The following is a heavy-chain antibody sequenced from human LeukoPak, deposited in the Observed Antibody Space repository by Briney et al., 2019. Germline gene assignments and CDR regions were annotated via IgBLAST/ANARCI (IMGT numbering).Heavy chain of an antibody. Sequence: PSETLSLTCAVYGESFSGHYWTWIRQPPGRGLEWIGEMNHSGSTTSNPSRNNRVTISVDTSKNQFSLKLTSVTAADMAVYYCARPRYGSGSLDSWGQGTLVTVSS. CDR3: ARPRYGSGSLDS. V-gene: IGHV4-34*01. J-gene: IGHJ4*02. D-gene: IGHD3-10*01. CDR2: MNHSGST. CDR1: GESFSGHY.